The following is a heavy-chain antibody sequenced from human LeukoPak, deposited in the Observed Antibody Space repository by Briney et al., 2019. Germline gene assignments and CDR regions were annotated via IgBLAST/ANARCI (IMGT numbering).Heavy chain of an antibody. Sequence: ASVKVSCKASGYTFTGYYMHWVRQAPGQGLEWMGWINPNSGGTSYAQKFQGRVTMTRDTSISTAYMELSRLRSDDTAVYYCARSYPLGELTFDYWGQGTLVTVSS. V-gene: IGHV1-2*02. CDR2: INPNSGGT. J-gene: IGHJ4*02. CDR3: ARSYPLGELTFDY. CDR1: GYTFTGYY. D-gene: IGHD3-16*01.